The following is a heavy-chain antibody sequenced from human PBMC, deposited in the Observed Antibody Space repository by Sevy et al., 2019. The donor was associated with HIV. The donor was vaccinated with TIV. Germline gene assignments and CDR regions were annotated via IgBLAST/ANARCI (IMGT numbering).Heavy chain of an antibody. D-gene: IGHD3-10*01. CDR3: ARREVRGVIYYYMDV. Sequence: GGSLRLSCAASGFTFSRYWMSWVRQAPGKGLEWVANIKQDGSEKYYVDSVKGLFTISRDNAKNSLYLQMNSLRAEDTAVYYCARREVRGVIYYYMDVWGKGTTVTVSS. CDR1: GFTFSRYW. V-gene: IGHV3-7*03. J-gene: IGHJ6*03. CDR2: IKQDGSEK.